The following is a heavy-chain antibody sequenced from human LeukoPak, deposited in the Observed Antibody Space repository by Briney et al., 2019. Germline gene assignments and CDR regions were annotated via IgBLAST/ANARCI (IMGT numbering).Heavy chain of an antibody. CDR3: ATGPWIHSTS. J-gene: IGHJ4*02. CDR2: IYYSGST. D-gene: IGHD5-18*01. Sequence: PSETLSLTCTVSGGSISSSSYYWGWIRQPPGKGLEWIGSIYYSGSTYYNPSLMSRVTISVDTSKNQFSLKLSSVTAADTAVYYCATGPWIHSTSWGQGTLVTVSS. V-gene: IGHV4-39*01. CDR1: GGSISSSSYY.